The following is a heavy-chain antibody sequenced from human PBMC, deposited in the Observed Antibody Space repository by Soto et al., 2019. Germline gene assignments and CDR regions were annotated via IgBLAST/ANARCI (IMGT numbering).Heavy chain of an antibody. CDR2: IWYDGSNK. CDR3: ARDSPPGGQLGDYYYYYGMDV. D-gene: IGHD6-6*01. V-gene: IGHV3-33*01. Sequence: WGSLRLSCAASGFTFSSYGMHWVRQAPGKGLEWVAVIWYDGSNKYYADSVKGRFTISRDNSKNTLYLQMNSLRAEDTAVYYCARDSPPGGQLGDYYYYYGMDVWGQGTTVTVSS. J-gene: IGHJ6*02. CDR1: GFTFSSYG.